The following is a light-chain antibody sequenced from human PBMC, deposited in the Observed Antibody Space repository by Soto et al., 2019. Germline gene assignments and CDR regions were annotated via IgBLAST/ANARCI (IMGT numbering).Light chain of an antibody. J-gene: IGKJ1*01. CDR2: TAS. CDR3: QQTYSTPRT. Sequence: DVQMTQSPSSLSASVGDRVTITCRASQSISNYLNWYQQTPGKAPKLLIYTASSLQTGVPSRFSGSGSGTDFTLTVSSLHLEDFATYYCQQTYSTPRTFGQGTKVEIK. CDR1: QSISNY. V-gene: IGKV1-39*01.